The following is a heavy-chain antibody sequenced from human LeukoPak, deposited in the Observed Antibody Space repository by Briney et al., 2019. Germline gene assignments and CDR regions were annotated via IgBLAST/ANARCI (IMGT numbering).Heavy chain of an antibody. CDR2: IIPIFGTA. D-gene: IGHD4-23*01. Sequence: SVKVSCKASGGTFSSYAISWVRQAPGQGLEWMGGIIPIFGTANYAQKFQGRVTITADESTSTAYMELSSLRSEDTAVYYCATPDYGGNSGGGDYWGQGTLVTVSS. J-gene: IGHJ4*02. CDR3: ATPDYGGNSGGGDY. CDR1: GGTFSSYA. V-gene: IGHV1-69*13.